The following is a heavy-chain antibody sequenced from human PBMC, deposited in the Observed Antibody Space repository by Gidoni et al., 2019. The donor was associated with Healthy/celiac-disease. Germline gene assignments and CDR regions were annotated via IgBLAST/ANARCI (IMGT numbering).Heavy chain of an antibody. CDR2: IKSKTDGGTT. CDR1: GFTFSNAW. Sequence: EVQLVESGGGLVKPGGSLRLSLAAPGFTFSNAWMSWVRQAPGKGLEWVGRIKSKTDGGTTDYAAPVKGRFTISRDDSKNTLYLQMNSLKTEDTAVYYCTLEFGVVTRRTDYWGQGTLVTVSS. J-gene: IGHJ4*02. V-gene: IGHV3-15*01. D-gene: IGHD3-3*01. CDR3: TLEFGVVTRRTDY.